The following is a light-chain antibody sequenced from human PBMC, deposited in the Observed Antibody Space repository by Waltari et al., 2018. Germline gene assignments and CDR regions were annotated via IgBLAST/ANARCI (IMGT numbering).Light chain of an antibody. Sequence: QSPLTQPASVSGSPGQSITISCTGTSSDVGTYNLVSWYQQHPGKAPKLMIYEDYKRPAGVSNRCSGSKSGNTASLTISGLQGEDEADYYCCSYVSGDTWVFGGGTELAVL. J-gene: IGLJ3*02. V-gene: IGLV2-23*01. CDR2: EDY. CDR3: CSYVSGDTWV. CDR1: SSDVGTYNL.